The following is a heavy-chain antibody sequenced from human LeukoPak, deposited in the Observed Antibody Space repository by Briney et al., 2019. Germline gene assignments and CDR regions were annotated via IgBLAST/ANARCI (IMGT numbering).Heavy chain of an antibody. V-gene: IGHV3-23*01. Sequence: GGSLRLSCTASGFAFSVYAMSWLRQPPGKGLEWVSTINANSGTTSYAASVRGRFTISRDNSKNTLYLQMNSLRADDTAVYHCAKVTSSSPGLWGPGTLVTVSS. CDR2: INANSGTT. J-gene: IGHJ4*02. CDR3: AKVTSSSPGL. D-gene: IGHD6-13*01. CDR1: GFAFSVYA.